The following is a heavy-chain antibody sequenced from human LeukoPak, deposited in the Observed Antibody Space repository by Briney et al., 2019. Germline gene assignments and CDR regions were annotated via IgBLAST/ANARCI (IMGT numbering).Heavy chain of an antibody. CDR2: IYTSGST. Sequence: SETLSLTCTVSGGSISSYYWSWIRQPAGKGLEWIGRIYTSGSTNYNPSLKSRVTMSVDTSKNQFSLKLSSVTAADTAVYYCARGPYCSSTSCYYYYYYYMTSGAKGPRSPSP. CDR1: GGSISSYY. D-gene: IGHD2-2*01. V-gene: IGHV4-4*07. J-gene: IGHJ6*03. CDR3: ARGPYCSSTSCYYYYYYYMTS.